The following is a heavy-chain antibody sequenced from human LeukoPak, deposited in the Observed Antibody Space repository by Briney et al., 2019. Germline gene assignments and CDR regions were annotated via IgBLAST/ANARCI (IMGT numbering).Heavy chain of an antibody. V-gene: IGHV3-11*06. CDR3: ARGEFDFGY. CDR2: ISNSSSYT. D-gene: IGHD3-10*01. CDR1: GFTFRDYY. Sequence: GGTLRLSCAASGFTFRDYYMSWIRQPPGKGLEGVSYISNSSSYTNYAADVKGRFTIPRDKATCSLSVQMHSLRAEDTAVYYCARGEFDFGYWGQGTLVTVSS. J-gene: IGHJ4*02.